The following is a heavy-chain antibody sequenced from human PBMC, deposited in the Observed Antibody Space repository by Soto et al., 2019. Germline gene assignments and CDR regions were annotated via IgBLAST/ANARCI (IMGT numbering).Heavy chain of an antibody. CDR1: GFTFSDYG. CDR3: ARDFRSRDGDYYYYYGMDV. V-gene: IGHV3-30*03. D-gene: IGHD4-17*01. Sequence: GGSLRLSCAVSGFTFSDYGMHWVRQAPGKGLEWVAVMSYAGTYKYYADSVKGRFTISRDNAKNSLYLQMNSLRAEDTAVYYCARDFRSRDGDYYYYYGMDVWGQGTTVTVSS. J-gene: IGHJ6*02. CDR2: MSYAGTYK.